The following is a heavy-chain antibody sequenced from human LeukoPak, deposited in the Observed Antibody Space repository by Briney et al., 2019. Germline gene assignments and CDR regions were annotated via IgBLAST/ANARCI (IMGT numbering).Heavy chain of an antibody. D-gene: IGHD3-22*01. CDR2: ISAYNGNT. Sequence: ASVKVSCKASGYTFTSYGISWVRPAPGQGLEWMGWISAYNGNTNYAQKLQGRVTMTTDTSTSTAYMELRSLRSDDTAVYYCARDHYDSSGYSLDYWGQGTLVTVSS. J-gene: IGHJ4*02. V-gene: IGHV1-18*01. CDR1: GYTFTSYG. CDR3: ARDHYDSSGYSLDY.